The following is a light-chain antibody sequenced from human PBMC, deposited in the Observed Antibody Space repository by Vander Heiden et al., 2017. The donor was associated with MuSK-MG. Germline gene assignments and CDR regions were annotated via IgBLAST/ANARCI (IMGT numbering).Light chain of an antibody. Sequence: DPVTISCRASQDISKYLAWYQQKPGKAPKLLIYAASTLQSGVPSRFSGGGSGTDFTLTISSLQPEDVAAYYCQNYNSAPLTFGGGTKVQIK. CDR2: AAS. CDR3: QNYNSAPLT. CDR1: QDISKY. V-gene: IGKV1-27*01. J-gene: IGKJ4*01.